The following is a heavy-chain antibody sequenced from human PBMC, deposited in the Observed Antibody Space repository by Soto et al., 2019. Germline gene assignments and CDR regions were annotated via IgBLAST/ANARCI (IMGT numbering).Heavy chain of an antibody. D-gene: IGHD4-4*01. Sequence: GGSLRLSCAASGFTFSTYWMHWVRQAPGKGLVWVSRINSDGSSTTYADSVKGRFTISRDNAKNTLYLQMNSLRVEDTAVYHCAKADYRARGAFDIWGQGTMVTV. V-gene: IGHV3-74*01. CDR3: AKADYRARGAFDI. CDR2: INSDGSST. CDR1: GFTFSTYW. J-gene: IGHJ3*02.